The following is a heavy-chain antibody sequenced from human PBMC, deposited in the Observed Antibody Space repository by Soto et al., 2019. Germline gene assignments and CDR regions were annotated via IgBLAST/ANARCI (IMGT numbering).Heavy chain of an antibody. CDR3: ARAVSRSTAAFDI. D-gene: IGHD6-6*01. J-gene: IGHJ3*02. Sequence: LRLSCAASGFTVSSNYMSWVRQAPGKGLEWVSVIYSGGSTYYADSVKGRFTISRDNSKNTLYLQMNSLRTEDTAVYYCARAVSRSTAAFDIWGQGTMVTVSS. V-gene: IGHV3-53*01. CDR2: IYSGGST. CDR1: GFTVSSNY.